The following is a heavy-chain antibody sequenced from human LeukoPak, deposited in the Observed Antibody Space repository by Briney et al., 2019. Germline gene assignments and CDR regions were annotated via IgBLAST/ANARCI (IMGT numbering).Heavy chain of an antibody. D-gene: IGHD5-18*01. CDR1: GFNFSTYG. CDR3: ASRGSSNGFDY. J-gene: IGHJ4*02. CDR2: IRYGGSDK. V-gene: IGHV3-30*02. Sequence: PGGSLRLSWAASGFNFSTYGMHWVRQAPGKGLEWVALIRYGGSDKYYADSVRGRFTISRDNSKNTLYLQMNSLRGEDTAVYYCASRGSSNGFDYWGQGTLVTVSS.